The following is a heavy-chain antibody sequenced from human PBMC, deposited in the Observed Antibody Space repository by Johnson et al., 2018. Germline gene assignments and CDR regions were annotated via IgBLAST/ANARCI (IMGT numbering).Heavy chain of an antibody. D-gene: IGHD2-2*01. CDR3: ARGRLTNGMDV. CDR2: IGTAGAT. J-gene: IGHJ6*02. CDR1: GFTFSSYS. V-gene: IGHV3-13*01. Sequence: VQLVESGGGLVKPGGSLRLSCAASGFTFSSYSMNWVRQAPGKGLEWVPAIGTAGATYYPGSVKGRFTISGENAKNSLYLQMNRRGAGHTAVYYCARGRLTNGMDVWGQGTTVTVSS.